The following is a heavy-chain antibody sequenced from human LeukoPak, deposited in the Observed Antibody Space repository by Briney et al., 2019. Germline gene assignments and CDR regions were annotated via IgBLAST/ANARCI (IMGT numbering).Heavy chain of an antibody. CDR1: GGSISSYY. Sequence: NPSETLSLTCTVSGGSISSYYWSWIRQPPGKGLEWIGYIYYSGSTNYNPSLKSRVTISVDTSKNQFSLKLSSVTAADTAVYYCARDKHSSSWFRYFDLWGHGTLVTVSS. D-gene: IGHD6-13*01. J-gene: IGHJ2*01. V-gene: IGHV4-59*01. CDR2: IYYSGST. CDR3: ARDKHSSSWFRYFDL.